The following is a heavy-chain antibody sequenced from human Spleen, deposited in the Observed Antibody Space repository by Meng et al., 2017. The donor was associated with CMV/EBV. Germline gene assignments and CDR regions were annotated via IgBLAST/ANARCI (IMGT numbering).Heavy chain of an antibody. CDR3: ATVSQGTVAKNPEAYYYYAMDV. D-gene: IGHD1-14*01. J-gene: IGHJ6*02. CDR1: GYTFTSYD. Sequence: GESLKISCAASGYTFTSYDINWVRQATGQGLEWMGWMNPNSGNTGYAQKFQGRVTITRNTSISTAYMELSSLNSEDTAVYYCATVSQGTVAKNPEAYYYYAMDVWGQGTTVTVSS. CDR2: MNPNSGNT. V-gene: IGHV1-8*03.